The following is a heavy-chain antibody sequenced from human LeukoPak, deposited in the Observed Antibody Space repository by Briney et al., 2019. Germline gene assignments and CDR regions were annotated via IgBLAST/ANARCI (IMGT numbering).Heavy chain of an antibody. Sequence: GGSLRLSCAASGFSVSSNYMNWVRQAPGKGLEWVSVIYGGVNTVYADSVKGRFTISRDDSKNTLYLQMNSLRAEATAVYYCAKSPKTGFLFDYWGQGTLVTVSS. V-gene: IGHV3-66*01. J-gene: IGHJ4*02. D-gene: IGHD1-1*01. CDR2: IYGGVNT. CDR1: GFSVSSNY. CDR3: AKSPKTGFLFDY.